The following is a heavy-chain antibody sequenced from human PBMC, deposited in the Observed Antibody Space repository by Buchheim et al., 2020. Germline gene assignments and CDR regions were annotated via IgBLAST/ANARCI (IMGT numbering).Heavy chain of an antibody. CDR2: ISYDGSNK. J-gene: IGHJ4*02. Sequence: QVQLVESGGGVVQPGRSLRLSCAASGFTFSSYAMHWVRQAPGKGLEWVAVISYDGSNKYYADSVKGRFTISRDNSKNTLYLQINSLRAEDTAVYYCARSYYYGSRSYPDYWGQGTL. CDR3: ARSYYYGSRSYPDY. V-gene: IGHV3-30*04. D-gene: IGHD3-10*01. CDR1: GFTFSSYA.